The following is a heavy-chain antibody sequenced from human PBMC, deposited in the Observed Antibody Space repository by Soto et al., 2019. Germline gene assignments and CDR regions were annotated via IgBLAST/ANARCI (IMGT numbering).Heavy chain of an antibody. J-gene: IGHJ4*02. V-gene: IGHV1-69*05. CDR2: IIPIFGSA. Sequence: SVKVSCKASGGTFSNYGITWVRQAPGQGLEWLGRIIPIFGSANYAQKFQGRVTMTTDTSTSTAYMELRSLRSDDTAVYYCARGGYYYDSSGSYIGYWGQGTLVXVSS. CDR3: ARGGYYYDSSGSYIGY. D-gene: IGHD3-22*01. CDR1: GGTFSNYG.